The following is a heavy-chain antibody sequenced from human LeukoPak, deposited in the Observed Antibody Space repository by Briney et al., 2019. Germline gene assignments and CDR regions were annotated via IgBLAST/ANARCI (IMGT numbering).Heavy chain of an antibody. Sequence: GGSLRLSCAASGFTVSSNYMSWVRQAPGKGLEWVSVIYSGGSTYYADSVKGRFTISRDNSKNTLYLQMNSLRAEDTAVYYCTRDFGPSRRGDYYYMDVWGKGTTVTVSS. CDR3: TRDFGPSRRGDYYYMDV. J-gene: IGHJ6*03. CDR1: GFTVSSNY. V-gene: IGHV3-53*01. D-gene: IGHD2-2*01. CDR2: IYSGGST.